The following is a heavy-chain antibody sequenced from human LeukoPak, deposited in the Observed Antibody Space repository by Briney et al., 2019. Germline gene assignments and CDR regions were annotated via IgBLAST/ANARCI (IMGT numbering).Heavy chain of an antibody. V-gene: IGHV4-34*01. CDR3: ARGYSSGWYQGAFDI. Sequence: SETLPLTCAVYGGSFSGYYWSWIRQPPGKGLEWIGEINHSGSTNYNPSLKSRVTISVDTSKNQFSLKLSSVTAADTAVYYCARGYSSGWYQGAFDIWGQGTMVTVSS. D-gene: IGHD6-19*01. CDR2: INHSGST. CDR1: GGSFSGYY. J-gene: IGHJ3*02.